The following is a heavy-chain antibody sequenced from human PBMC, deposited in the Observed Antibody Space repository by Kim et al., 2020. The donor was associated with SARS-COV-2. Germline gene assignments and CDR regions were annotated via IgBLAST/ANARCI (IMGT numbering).Heavy chain of an antibody. D-gene: IGHD3-3*01. V-gene: IGHV1-8*01. CDR1: GYTFTSYD. CDR3: ARVKIDSGEITIFGVVISPGWFDP. CDR2: MNPNSGNT. Sequence: ASVKVSCKASGYTFTSYDINWVRQATGQGLEWMGWMNPNSGNTGYAQKFQGRVTMTRNTSISTAYMELSSLRSEDTAVYYCARVKIDSGEITIFGVVISPGWFDPWGRSTLLTLSS. J-gene: IGHJ5*02.